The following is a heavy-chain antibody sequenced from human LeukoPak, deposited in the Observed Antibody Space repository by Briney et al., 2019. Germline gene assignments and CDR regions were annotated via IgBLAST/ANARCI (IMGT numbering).Heavy chain of an antibody. Sequence: SETLSLTCAFSGGSFSGYSWSWIRQPPGKGLEWIGEINHSGSTNYNPSLKSRVTISVDTPKSQFSLKLNSVTAADTAVYYCARGRASKPWGQGTLVTVPS. CDR1: GGSFSGYS. CDR3: ARGRASKP. J-gene: IGHJ4*02. CDR2: INHSGST. V-gene: IGHV4-34*01.